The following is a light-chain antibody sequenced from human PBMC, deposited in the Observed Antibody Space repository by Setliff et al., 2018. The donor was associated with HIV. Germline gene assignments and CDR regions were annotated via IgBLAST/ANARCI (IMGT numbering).Light chain of an antibody. CDR2: DVN. Sequence: QSALTQPRSVSGSPGQSVTISCTGTNSDVGGYMYVSWFQQLPGEVPRLMIYDVNKRPSGVPVRFSGSKSGNTASLTISGLQVDDEADYYCSSYAGTYTYVFGTGTNVTVL. CDR3: SSYAGTYTYV. CDR1: NSDVGGYMY. J-gene: IGLJ1*01. V-gene: IGLV2-11*01.